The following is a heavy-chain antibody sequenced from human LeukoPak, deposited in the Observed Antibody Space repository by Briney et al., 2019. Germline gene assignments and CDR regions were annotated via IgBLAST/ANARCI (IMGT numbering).Heavy chain of an antibody. CDR2: MNPNSGNT. Sequence: ASVKVSCKASGYTFTSYDINWVRQATGQGLEWMGWMNPNSGNTGYAQKFQGRVTMTRDTSISTAYMELSRLRSDDTAVYYCARDGLVDGYVAYYFDYWGQGTLVTVSS. J-gene: IGHJ4*02. D-gene: IGHD5-12*01. CDR3: ARDGLVDGYVAYYFDY. V-gene: IGHV1-8*01. CDR1: GYTFTSYD.